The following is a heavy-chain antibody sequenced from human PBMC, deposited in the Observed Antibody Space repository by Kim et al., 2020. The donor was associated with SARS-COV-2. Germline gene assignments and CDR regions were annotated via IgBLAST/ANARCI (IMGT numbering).Heavy chain of an antibody. CDR1: GFSFSDYY. J-gene: IGHJ5*02. CDR3: VREPAS. CDR2: INSDGSST. V-gene: IGHV3-11*01. Sequence: GGSLRLSCAASGFSFSDYYMNWIRQAPGKGLEWVAYINSDGSSTEYADSVNGRFTISRDNAHKSLSLQMNRLTPEDTAVYYCVREPASWGQGTLVTVSS.